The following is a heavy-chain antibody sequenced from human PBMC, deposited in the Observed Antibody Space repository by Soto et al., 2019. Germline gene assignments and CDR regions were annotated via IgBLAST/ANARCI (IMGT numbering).Heavy chain of an antibody. CDR1: GFTFSSYD. D-gene: IGHD1-26*01. J-gene: IGHJ4*02. CDR3: ARGGVGATGYYYFDY. Sequence: LRLSCAASGFTFSSYDMHWVRQATGKGLEWASAIGTAGDTYYPGSVKGRFTISRENAKNSLYLQMNSLRAGDTAVYYCARGGVGATGYYYFDYWGQGTMVTVYS. CDR2: IGTAGDT. V-gene: IGHV3-13*01.